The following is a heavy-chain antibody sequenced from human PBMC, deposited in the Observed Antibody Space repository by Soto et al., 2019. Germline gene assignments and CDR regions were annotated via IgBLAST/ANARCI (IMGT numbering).Heavy chain of an antibody. V-gene: IGHV4-34*01. Sequence: SETLSLTCDVYGGSFNGYYWTWIRQPPGKGLEWIAEINHSGSTNYNPSLRSRVTMSVDTSKNQFSLKLTSVTAADTAVYFRARPVWFGNMGYFDSWGQGTLFTVSS. J-gene: IGHJ4*02. CDR1: GGSFNGYY. CDR3: ARPVWFGNMGYFDS. CDR2: INHSGST. D-gene: IGHD3-10*01.